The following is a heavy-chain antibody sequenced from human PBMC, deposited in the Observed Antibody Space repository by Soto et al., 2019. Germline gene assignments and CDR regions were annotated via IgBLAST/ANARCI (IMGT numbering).Heavy chain of an antibody. CDR1: GGSISSASYY. CDR3: ARIRTFFGDHAFDI. D-gene: IGHD3-10*01. CDR2: IYYSGNT. Sequence: QLQLQESGPGLVKPSETLSLTCTVSGGSISSASYYWGWIRQPPGKGLEWIGSIYYSGNTYYNPSLKSRITISVDTSKNRFSLNLSSVTAADTAVYYCARIRTFFGDHAFDIWGQGTMVTVSS. J-gene: IGHJ3*02. V-gene: IGHV4-39*01.